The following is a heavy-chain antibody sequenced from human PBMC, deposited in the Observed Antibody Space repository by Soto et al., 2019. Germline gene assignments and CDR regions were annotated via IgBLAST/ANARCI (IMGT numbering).Heavy chain of an antibody. CDR1: GGTISKDY. J-gene: IGHJ4*02. Sequence: SETLSLTCTVSGGTISKDYWTWIRQPPGKGLEWIGYIYYSGNTYYNPSLKSRVTISIDTSTTFFSLKLTSVSAADTAVYYCARSIRGQQLTHLGQGTLVTVSS. CDR2: IYYSGNT. CDR3: ARSIRGQQLTH. D-gene: IGHD6-13*01. V-gene: IGHV4-59*01.